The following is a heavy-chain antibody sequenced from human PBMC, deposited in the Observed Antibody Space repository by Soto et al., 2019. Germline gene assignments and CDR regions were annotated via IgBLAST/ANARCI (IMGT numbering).Heavy chain of an antibody. V-gene: IGHV3-11*06. CDR3: VRGGGGGLFDP. J-gene: IGHJ5*02. CDR1: GFTFGGSY. D-gene: IGHD2-15*01. CDR2: ISPGSRYP. Sequence: LRLSCAGSGFTFGGSYMSWIRQAPGKGLEWLSYISPGSRYPAYADSVKGRFTISRDNAKRSLYLQMMSLTAEDTAIYYCVRGGGGGLFDPWGQGTMVTVSS.